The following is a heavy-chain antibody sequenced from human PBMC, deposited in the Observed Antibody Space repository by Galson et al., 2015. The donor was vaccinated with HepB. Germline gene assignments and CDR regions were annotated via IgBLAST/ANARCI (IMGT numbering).Heavy chain of an antibody. CDR2: INPNSGGT. CDR1: GYTFTGYY. J-gene: IGHJ6*02. CDR3: ASGCSSTSCYGYYYYGMDV. Sequence: SVKVSCKASGYTFTGYYMHWVRQAPGQGLEWMGWINPNSGGTNYAQKFQGRVTMTRDTSISTAYMELSSLRSEDTAVYYCASGCSSTSCYGYYYYGMDVWGQGTTVTVSS. D-gene: IGHD2-2*01. V-gene: IGHV1-2*02.